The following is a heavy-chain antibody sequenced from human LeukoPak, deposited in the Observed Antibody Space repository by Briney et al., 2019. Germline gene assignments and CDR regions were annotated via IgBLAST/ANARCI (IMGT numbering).Heavy chain of an antibody. V-gene: IGHV4-59*08. D-gene: IGHD3-22*01. CDR2: IYYSGST. CDR1: GASISPYY. J-gene: IGHJ5*02. CDR3: ARHGRTYYDSSGFYLEEDWFDP. Sequence: SETLFLTCTDSGASISPYYWSWIRQTPGEGLEWIGYIYYSGSTNYSPSLKTRVTISVDTSRNQFSLKLNSVTAADTAVYYCARHGRTYYDSSGFYLEEDWFDPWGQGTLVTVSS.